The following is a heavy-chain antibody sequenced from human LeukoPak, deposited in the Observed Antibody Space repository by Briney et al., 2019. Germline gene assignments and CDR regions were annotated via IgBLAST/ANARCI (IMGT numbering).Heavy chain of an antibody. CDR3: ARADPQEIFGVVIIGVYYFDY. J-gene: IGHJ4*02. D-gene: IGHD3-3*01. CDR1: GGSISSSDSY. Sequence: SETLSLTCTVSGGSISSSDSYRAWVRQPPGKGLEWIGTVFYNGATQYSPSLRSRVTISIDTSTNQFSLKLSSVTAADTAVYYCARADPQEIFGVVIIGVYYFDYWGQGTLVTVSS. CDR2: VFYNGAT. V-gene: IGHV4-39*07.